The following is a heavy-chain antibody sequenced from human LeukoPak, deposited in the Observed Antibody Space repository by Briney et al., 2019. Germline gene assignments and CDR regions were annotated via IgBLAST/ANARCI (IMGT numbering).Heavy chain of an antibody. CDR3: AKGLQR. J-gene: IGHJ4*02. Sequence: GRSLRLSCAASGFTFSSYGMHWVRQAPGKGLEWVAVISYDGSNKYYADSVKGRFTISRDNSKNTLYLQMNSLRAEDTAAYYCAKGLQRWGQGTLVTVSS. CDR1: GFTFSSYG. V-gene: IGHV3-30*18. CDR2: ISYDGSNK. D-gene: IGHD4-11*01.